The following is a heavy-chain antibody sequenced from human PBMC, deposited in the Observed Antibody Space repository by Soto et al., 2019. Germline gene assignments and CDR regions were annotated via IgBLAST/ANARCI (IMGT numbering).Heavy chain of an antibody. V-gene: IGHV4-59*08. J-gene: IGHJ6*01. CDR2: VYDTWGT. CDR1: SGPSKSHN. D-gene: IGHD3-10*01. CDR3: VRQGIGFLHGIVDV. Sequence: QVQVQQSGPGLVKPSETLSLTCTVSSGPSKSHNWGWIRQPPGRGLEWIGYVYDTWGTSYNPSLKSRVTVSADTSTNRISLTLRFVTAADTAVYYCVRQGIGFLHGIVDVWGQGTTVIVSS.